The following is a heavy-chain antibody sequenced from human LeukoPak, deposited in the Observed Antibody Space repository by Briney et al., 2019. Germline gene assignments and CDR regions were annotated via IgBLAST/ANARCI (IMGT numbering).Heavy chain of an antibody. J-gene: IGHJ5*02. Sequence: PSETLSLICTVSGDSMSSSSVYCWGWIRQAPGKGLEWIGSIYDTGNTHYSPTLQSRVSISLEKSQTQFSLQLTSVTAADTAVYYWARRRGYSYAADPWGRGTLVTVSS. D-gene: IGHD5-18*01. V-gene: IGHV4-39*01. CDR1: GDSMSSSSVYC. CDR2: IYDTGNT. CDR3: ARRRGYSYAADP.